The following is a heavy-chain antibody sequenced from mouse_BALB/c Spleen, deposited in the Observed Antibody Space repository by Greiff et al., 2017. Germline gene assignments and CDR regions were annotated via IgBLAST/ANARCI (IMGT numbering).Heavy chain of an antibody. CDR1: GYTFTSYW. Sequence: VKLVESGAELARPGASVKLSCKASGYTFTSYWMQWVKQRPGQGLEWIGAIYPGDGDTRYTQKFKGKATLTADKSSSTAYMQLSSLASEDSAVYYCARLGGSSLYYAMDYWGQGTSVTVSS. J-gene: IGHJ4*01. D-gene: IGHD1-1*01. V-gene: IGHV1-87*01. CDR3: ARLGGSSLYYAMDY. CDR2: IYPGDGDT.